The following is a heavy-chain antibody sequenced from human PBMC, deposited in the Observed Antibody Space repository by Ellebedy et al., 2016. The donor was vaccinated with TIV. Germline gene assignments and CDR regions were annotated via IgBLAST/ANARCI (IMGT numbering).Heavy chain of an antibody. J-gene: IGHJ4*02. CDR1: GFTFSDYY. V-gene: IGHV3-11*03. CDR2: ISTSSSYT. CDR3: ASTRNTAVAGFY. Sequence: PGGSLRLSCAASGFTFSDYYMSWIRQAPGKGLEWVSYISTSSSYTNYAAAVKGRFTISRDNAKNSLYLQLNSLRAEDTAVYYCASTRNTAVAGFYWGPGTLVTVSS. D-gene: IGHD6-19*01.